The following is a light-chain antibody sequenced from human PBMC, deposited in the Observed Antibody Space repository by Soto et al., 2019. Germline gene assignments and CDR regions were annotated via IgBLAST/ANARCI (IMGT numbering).Light chain of an antibody. CDR2: DTS. CDR3: LLYFDVARV. J-gene: IGLJ2*01. Sequence: QAVVTQAPSLTVSPGETVTLTCGSSTGTLTSGHFPYWFQQKPGQAPRPLIFDTSNRHSWTPARFSGSLLGGKAALTLSGAQPEDEADYYCLLYFDVARVFGGGTKLTVL. CDR1: TGTLTSGHF. V-gene: IGLV7-46*01.